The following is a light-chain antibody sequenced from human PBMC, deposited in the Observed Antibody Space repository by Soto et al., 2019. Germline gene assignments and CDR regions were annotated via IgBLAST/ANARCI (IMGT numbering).Light chain of an antibody. CDR3: QQFSSYPLT. CDR2: GAS. Sequence: EIVMTQSPATLSVSPGERATLSCRASQSVSSNLAWYQQKPGQAPRLLIYGASTRATGIPARFSGSGAGTDFTLTISRLEPEDFAVYYCQQFSSYPLTFGGGTKVVIK. J-gene: IGKJ4*01. CDR1: QSVSSN. V-gene: IGKV3-15*01.